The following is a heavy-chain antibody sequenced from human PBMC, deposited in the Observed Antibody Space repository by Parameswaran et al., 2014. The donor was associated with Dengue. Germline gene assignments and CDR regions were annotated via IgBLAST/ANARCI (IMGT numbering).Heavy chain of an antibody. V-gene: IGHV4-39*07. CDR3: ARWVIVVVITTLVNWFDP. Sequence: VRQMPGKGLEWIGSIYYSGSTYYNPSLKSRVTISVDTSKNQFSLKLSSVTAADTAVYYCARWVIVVVITTLVNWFDPWGQGTLVTVSS. J-gene: IGHJ5*02. D-gene: IGHD3-22*01. CDR2: IYYSGST.